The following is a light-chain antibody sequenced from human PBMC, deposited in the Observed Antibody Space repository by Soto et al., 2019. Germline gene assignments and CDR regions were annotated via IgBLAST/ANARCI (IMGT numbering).Light chain of an antibody. CDR1: SSDVGGYNY. J-gene: IGLJ1*01. CDR2: EVS. V-gene: IGLV2-14*01. Sequence: QSVLTQPSSVSGSPGQSITISCTGTSSDVGGYNYVSWYQQHPEKAPKVMIYEVSNRPSGVSNRFSGSKSGNTASLTISGLQAEDEADYYCTSFTSSSTLYVFGAGTKVTVL. CDR3: TSFTSSSTLYV.